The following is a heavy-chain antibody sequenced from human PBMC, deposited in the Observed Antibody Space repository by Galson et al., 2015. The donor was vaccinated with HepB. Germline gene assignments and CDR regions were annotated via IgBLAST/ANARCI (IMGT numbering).Heavy chain of an antibody. V-gene: IGHV1-18*01. D-gene: IGHD3-10*01. CDR3: ARDPRMVRGVIVLDYYYYGMDV. Sequence: SVKVSCKASGYTFTSYGISWVRQAPGQGLEWMGWISAYNGNTNYAQKLQGRVTMTTDTSTSTAYMELRSLRSDDTAVYYCARDPRMVRGVIVLDYYYYGMDVWGQGTTVTVSS. CDR2: ISAYNGNT. CDR1: GYTFTSYG. J-gene: IGHJ6*02.